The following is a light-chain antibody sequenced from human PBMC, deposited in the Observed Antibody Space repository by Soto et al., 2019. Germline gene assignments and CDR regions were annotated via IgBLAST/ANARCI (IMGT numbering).Light chain of an antibody. V-gene: IGKV1-5*03. CDR3: QQHANYPIT. CDR1: RNIGSW. J-gene: IGKJ4*01. CDR2: KAS. Sequence: DIQMTQSPSTLSASIGDRVTITCRASRNIGSWLAWYQQKAGKAPNLLIYKASTLETGVPSRFSGGASGTEFTLTISSLQPDDFATYYCQQHANYPITFGGGTKVEI.